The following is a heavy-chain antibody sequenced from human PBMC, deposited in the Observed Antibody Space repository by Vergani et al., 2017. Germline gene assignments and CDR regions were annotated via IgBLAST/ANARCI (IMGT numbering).Heavy chain of an antibody. J-gene: IGHJ4*02. Sequence: DVHLAESGGGFFQPGGSLRLSCSASGFSFNSYWMHWVRQVPGKGLLWVSRIKRDGSITPYADSVKGRFTISKDISKNTLYLQMNSLRGDDTAVYYCARETRDTPSSLDYWGQGTLVTVSS. CDR1: GFSFNSYW. V-gene: IGHV3-74*03. CDR2: IKRDGSIT. D-gene: IGHD5-24*01. CDR3: ARETRDTPSSLDY.